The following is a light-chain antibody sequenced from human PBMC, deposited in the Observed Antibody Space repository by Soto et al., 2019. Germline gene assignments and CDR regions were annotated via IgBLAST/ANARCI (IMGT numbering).Light chain of an antibody. V-gene: IGKV3-15*01. CDR2: GAF. Sequence: EIVMTQSPVTLSVSPGERATLSCRASQSVSSNLAWYQQKPGQAPSLLIYGAFTRATGIPARFNGTGSGTEFTLTISSLQSEDFAVYYCQQYSKWPPITFGQGTRLEIK. J-gene: IGKJ5*01. CDR3: QQYSKWPPIT. CDR1: QSVSSN.